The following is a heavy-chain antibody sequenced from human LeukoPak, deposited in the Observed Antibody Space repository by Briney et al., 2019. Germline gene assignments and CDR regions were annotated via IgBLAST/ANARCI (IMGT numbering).Heavy chain of an antibody. CDR2: ISYNSDTI. CDR3: AKDYCGGDCYSGWYFDL. CDR1: GFTFDDYA. D-gene: IGHD2-21*02. J-gene: IGHJ2*01. V-gene: IGHV3-9*01. Sequence: PGGSLRLSGAASGFTFDDYAMHWVRQAPGKGLEWVSGISYNSDTIAYADSVKGRFTISRDNAKNSLYLQMNSLRAEDTALYYCAKDYCGGDCYSGWYFDLWGRGTLVTVSS.